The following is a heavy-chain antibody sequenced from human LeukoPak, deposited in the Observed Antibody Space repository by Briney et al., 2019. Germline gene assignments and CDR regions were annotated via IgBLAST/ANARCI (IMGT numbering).Heavy chain of an antibody. CDR3: TTGVWFGP. V-gene: IGHV3-15*01. J-gene: IGHJ5*02. CDR2: IKMKTDGGTT. Sequence: GGSLRLACAASGFTFSNAWMSWVRHPPGGGLEWVGCIKMKTDGGTTDYAAPVKGRFTISRDDSKNTLYLQMNSLKTEDTAVYYCTTGVWFGPWGQGTLVTVSS. CDR1: GFTFSNAW.